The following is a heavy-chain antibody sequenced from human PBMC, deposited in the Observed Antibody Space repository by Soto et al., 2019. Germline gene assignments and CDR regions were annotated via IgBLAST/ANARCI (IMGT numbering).Heavy chain of an antibody. CDR1: GGSSSSYY. CDR3: AIVELRSYNACDI. CDR2: IYYSGST. D-gene: IGHD1-7*01. V-gene: IGHV4-59*01. J-gene: IGHJ3*02. Sequence: SETLSLTCTVSGGSSSSYYWSWIRQPPGKGLEWIGYIYYSGSTNYNPSDKSRVTISVDTSKNQFSLKLSSVTAADTAVYYCAIVELRSYNACDIWGQG.